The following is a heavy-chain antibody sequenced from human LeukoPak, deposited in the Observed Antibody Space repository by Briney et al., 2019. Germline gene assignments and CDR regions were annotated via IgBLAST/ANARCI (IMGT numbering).Heavy chain of an antibody. Sequence: SETLSLTCTVSGVSISSYYWSWIRQPPGKGLEWIGYIYYSGSTNYNPSLKSRVTISVDTSKNQFSLKLSSVTAADTAVYYCARGSTLQDYWGQGTLVTVSS. V-gene: IGHV4-59*08. CDR1: GVSISSYY. D-gene: IGHD2-21*02. CDR3: ARGSTLQDY. CDR2: IYYSGST. J-gene: IGHJ4*02.